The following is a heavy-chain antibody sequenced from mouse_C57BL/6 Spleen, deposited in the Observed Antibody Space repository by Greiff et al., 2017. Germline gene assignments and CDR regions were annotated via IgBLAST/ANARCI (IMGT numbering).Heavy chain of an antibody. CDR3: ARRDYSNLEGFAY. CDR1: GYTFTSYW. J-gene: IGHJ3*01. D-gene: IGHD2-5*01. V-gene: IGHV1-50*01. Sequence: QVHVKQPGAELVKPGASVKLSCKASGYTFTSYWMQWVKQRPGQGLEWIGEIDPSDSYTNYNQKFKGKATLTVDTSSSTAYMQLSSLTSEDSAVYYCARRDYSNLEGFAYWGQGTLVTVSA. CDR2: IDPSDSYT.